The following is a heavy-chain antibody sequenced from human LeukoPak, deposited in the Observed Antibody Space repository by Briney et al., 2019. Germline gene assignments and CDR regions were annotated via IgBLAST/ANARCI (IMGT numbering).Heavy chain of an antibody. Sequence: QAGGSLRLSCAASGFTFSSYWMHWVRQAPGKGLVWVSRISSDGSYTTYADSVKGRFTISRDNAKNTLYLQMNSLGVEDTAVYYCARETAYATSRPIEYWGQGTLVTVSS. CDR3: ARETAYATSRPIEY. J-gene: IGHJ4*02. CDR2: ISSDGSYT. CDR1: GFTFSSYW. V-gene: IGHV3-74*01. D-gene: IGHD2-2*01.